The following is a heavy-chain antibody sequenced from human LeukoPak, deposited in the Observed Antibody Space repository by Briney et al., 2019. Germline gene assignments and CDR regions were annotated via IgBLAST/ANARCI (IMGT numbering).Heavy chain of an antibody. D-gene: IGHD5-18*01. CDR3: AKDLIAAMVTPLDY. V-gene: IGHV3-23*01. J-gene: IGHJ4*02. Sequence: PGGSLRLSCAASGFTFSSYAMSWVRQAPGKGLEWVSAISGSGGSTYYADSVKGRFTNSRDNSKNTLYLQMYSLRAEDTAIYYCAKDLIAAMVTPLDYWGQGTLVTVSS. CDR1: GFTFSSYA. CDR2: ISGSGGST.